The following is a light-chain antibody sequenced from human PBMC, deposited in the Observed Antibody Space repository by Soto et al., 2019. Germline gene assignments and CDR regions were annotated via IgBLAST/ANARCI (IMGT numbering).Light chain of an antibody. J-gene: IGLJ1*01. Sequence: SYELTQPPSVSVAPGQTARITCGENNIGTKSVHWYQQRPGQAPVLVIYQDTKRPSGIPERFSGSNSGNTATLTISGTQAMDEADYYCQAWDSSTVVFGTGTKLTVL. CDR1: NIGTKS. V-gene: IGLV3-21*01. CDR2: QDT. CDR3: QAWDSSTVV.